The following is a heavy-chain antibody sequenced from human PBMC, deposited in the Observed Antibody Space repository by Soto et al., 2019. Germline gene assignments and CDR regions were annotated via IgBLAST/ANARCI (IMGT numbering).Heavy chain of an antibody. CDR3: ARDRGFCSGGTCYMFDY. D-gene: IGHD2-15*01. CDR1: GYSFTSND. V-gene: IGHV1-46*01. Sequence: ASVKVSCKASGYSFTSNDMHWVRQAPGQGPEWMGIINPSGGSRRYAQRFQGRVNMTRDTSTSTVYMELSSLRTEDTAVYYCARDRGFCSGGTCYMFDYWGQGTPVTVSS. CDR2: INPSGGSR. J-gene: IGHJ4*02.